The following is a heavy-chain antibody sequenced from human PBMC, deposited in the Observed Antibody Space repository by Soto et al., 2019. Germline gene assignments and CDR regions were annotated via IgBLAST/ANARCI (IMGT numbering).Heavy chain of an antibody. Sequence: GGSLRLSCAASGFTFDDYAMHWVRQAPGKGLEWVSGISWNSGSIGYADSVKGRFTISRDNAKNSLYLQMNSLRAEDTALYYCAKDNDFWSGSLDYWGHGTLVTVSS. V-gene: IGHV3-9*01. CDR2: ISWNSGSI. J-gene: IGHJ4*01. CDR3: AKDNDFWSGSLDY. CDR1: GFTFDDYA. D-gene: IGHD3-3*01.